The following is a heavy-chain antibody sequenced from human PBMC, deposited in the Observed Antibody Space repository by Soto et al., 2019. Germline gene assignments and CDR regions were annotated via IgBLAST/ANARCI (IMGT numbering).Heavy chain of an antibody. D-gene: IGHD3-10*01. J-gene: IGHJ4*02. Sequence: GWSLRLSCASSVFTFISYAMHWVRQAPGKGLEWVAVISYDGSNKYYADSVKGRFTISRDNSKNTLYLQMNSLRAEDTAVYYCARVDSTMVRGVISIDYWGQGTLVTVSS. CDR1: VFTFISYA. CDR3: ARVDSTMVRGVISIDY. V-gene: IGHV3-30-3*01. CDR2: ISYDGSNK.